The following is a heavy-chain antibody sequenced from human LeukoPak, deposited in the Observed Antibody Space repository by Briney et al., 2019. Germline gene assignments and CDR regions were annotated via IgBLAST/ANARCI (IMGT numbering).Heavy chain of an antibody. CDR2: IYYSGST. CDR1: AGSISSYY. V-gene: IGHV4-59*01. CDR3: ARFAHYDFWSGTGMDV. J-gene: IGHJ6*02. D-gene: IGHD3-3*01. Sequence: SETLSLTCTVSAGSISSYYWSWIRQPPGKGLEWIGYIYYSGSTNYNPSLKSRVTISVDTSKNQFSLKLSSVTAADTAVYYCARFAHYDFWSGTGMDVWGQGTMVTVSS.